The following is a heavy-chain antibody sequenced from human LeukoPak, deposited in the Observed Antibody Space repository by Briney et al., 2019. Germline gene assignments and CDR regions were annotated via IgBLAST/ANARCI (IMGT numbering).Heavy chain of an antibody. CDR3: ARSGGGYSYGSDY. Sequence: GGSLRLSCAASGFTFSSYSMNWVRQAPGKGLEWVSLIYSGGSTDYADSVKGRFTISRDNVKNTLYLQINSLRVEDTGVYYCARSGGGYSYGSDYWGQGTLVTVSS. CDR2: IYSGGST. J-gene: IGHJ4*02. CDR1: GFTFSSYS. D-gene: IGHD5-18*01. V-gene: IGHV3-66*01.